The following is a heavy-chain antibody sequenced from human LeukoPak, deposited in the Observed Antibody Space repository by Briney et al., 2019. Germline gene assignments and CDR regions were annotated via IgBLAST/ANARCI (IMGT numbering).Heavy chain of an antibody. Sequence: GGSLRLSCVASGFTFSRFEMNWVRQAPGKGLEWISHISTGTYIAYTDSVKGRFTISRDNAKNSLFLQMNSLRAEDTGVYYCAKYAVRETFFGDYWGQGTLVTVSS. CDR1: GFTFSRFE. CDR2: ISTGTYI. CDR3: AKYAVRETFFGDY. V-gene: IGHV3-48*03. D-gene: IGHD3-3*01. J-gene: IGHJ4*02.